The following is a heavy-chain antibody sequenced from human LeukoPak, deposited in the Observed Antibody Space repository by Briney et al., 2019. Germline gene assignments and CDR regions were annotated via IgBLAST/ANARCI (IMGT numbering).Heavy chain of an antibody. D-gene: IGHD2-15*01. CDR3: ARRYCSGGNCYFDY. CDR1: GFTFSSYS. J-gene: IGHJ4*02. V-gene: IGHV3-48*01. Sequence: PGGSLRLSCAASGFTFSSYSMNWVRQAPGKGLEWVSYISSSSSTIYYADSVKGRFTISRDNAKNSLYLQMNSLRAEDTAVYYCARRYCSGGNCYFDYWGQGTLVTVSS. CDR2: ISSSSSTI.